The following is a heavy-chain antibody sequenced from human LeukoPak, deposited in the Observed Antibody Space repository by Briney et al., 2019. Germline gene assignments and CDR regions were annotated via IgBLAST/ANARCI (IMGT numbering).Heavy chain of an antibody. Sequence: SETLSLTCTVSGGSISSSSYYWGWIRQPPGKGLEWIGSIYYSGSTYYNPSLKSRVTISVDTSKNQFSLKLSSVTAADTAVYYCARIRYFDWLPPRRWYFDYWGQGTLVTVSS. CDR1: GGSISSSSYY. CDR2: IYYSGST. J-gene: IGHJ4*02. CDR3: ARIRYFDWLPPRRWYFDY. V-gene: IGHV4-39*01. D-gene: IGHD3-9*01.